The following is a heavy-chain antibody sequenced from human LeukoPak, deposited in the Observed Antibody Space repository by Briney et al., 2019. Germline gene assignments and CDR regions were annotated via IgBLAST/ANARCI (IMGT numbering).Heavy chain of an antibody. CDR3: ARSDCSGGSCYRGANDY. CDR1: GYTFTGYY. V-gene: IGHV1-2*02. CDR2: INPNSGGT. Sequence: EVSVKVSCNASGYTFTGYYIHWVRQAPGQGLEWMGYINPNSGGTNYAQKFQGRVTMTRDTSISTAYMELSRLRSDDTAVYYCARSDCSGGSCYRGANDYWGQGTLVTVSS. J-gene: IGHJ4*02. D-gene: IGHD2-15*01.